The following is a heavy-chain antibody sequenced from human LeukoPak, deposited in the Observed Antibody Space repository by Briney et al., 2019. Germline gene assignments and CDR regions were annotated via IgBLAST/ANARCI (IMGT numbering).Heavy chain of an antibody. V-gene: IGHV3-23*01. Sequence: PGGSLRLSCAVSGFTFSSFAMNWVRQAPGKGLEWVSVITGTGASTYYADSVEGRLTMTRDNSKNMVFLQMNSLRAEDTAVYYCARERTTSCWDYWGQGTLVTVSS. CDR2: ITGTGAST. CDR1: GFTFSSFA. CDR3: ARERTTSCWDY. J-gene: IGHJ4*02. D-gene: IGHD2-2*01.